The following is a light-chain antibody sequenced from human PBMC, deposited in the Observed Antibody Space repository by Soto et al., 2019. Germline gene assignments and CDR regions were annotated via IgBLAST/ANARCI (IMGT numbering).Light chain of an antibody. J-gene: IGLJ1*01. CDR3: QSYDSRLSGSEV. Sequence: SVLRQPPSESGAAGGRGTISCTGSSSNTGAGYDVHWYQQLPATAPTLLIYGTSNRPSGVPDRSSGSKSGTSASLAITGLQAEDEADYYCQSYDSRLSGSEVFGTGTKVTVL. CDR2: GTS. CDR1: SSNTGAGYD. V-gene: IGLV1-40*01.